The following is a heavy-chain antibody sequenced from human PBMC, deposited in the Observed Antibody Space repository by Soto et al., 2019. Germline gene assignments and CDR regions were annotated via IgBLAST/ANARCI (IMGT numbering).Heavy chain of an antibody. D-gene: IGHD3-10*01. CDR1: GGTFSSYA. CDR2: IIPIFGTA. V-gene: IGHV1-69*01. J-gene: IGHJ6*02. CDR3: ARDRPAEYGAGETEYGHDDMDV. Sequence: QVQLVQSGAEVKKPGSSVKVSCKASGGTFSSYAISWVRQAPGQGLEWMGGIIPIFGTANYAQKFQGRVTITADESTSTAYMELSSLRSEDTAVYYCARDRPAEYGAGETEYGHDDMDVWGQGTTVTVSS.